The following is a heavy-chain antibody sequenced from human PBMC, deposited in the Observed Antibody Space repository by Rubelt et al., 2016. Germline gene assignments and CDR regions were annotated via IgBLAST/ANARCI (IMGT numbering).Heavy chain of an antibody. Sequence: QVQLQESGPGLVKPSETLSLTCTVSGGSISSYYWSWIRQPPGKGLEWIGSVYHRGNVFYSPSLKSRVTISVETFGNQVSLKLGSVTAADTAVYYCARATTVVTHIAYWGQGTLVTVSS. CDR3: ARATTVVTHIAY. D-gene: IGHD4-23*01. V-gene: IGHV4-59*12. CDR2: VYHRGNV. CDR1: GGSISSYY. J-gene: IGHJ4*02.